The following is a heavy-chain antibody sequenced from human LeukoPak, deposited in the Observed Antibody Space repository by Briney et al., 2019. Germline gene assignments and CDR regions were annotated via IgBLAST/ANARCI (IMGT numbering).Heavy chain of an antibody. D-gene: IGHD1-26*01. J-gene: IGHJ4*02. CDR2: IYYSGST. Sequence: SETLSLICTVSGGSISSSSYYWGWIRQPPGKGLEWIGSIYYSGSTYYNPSLKSRVTISVDTSKNQFSLKLSSVTAADTAVYYCARLWEPANFDYWGQGTLVTVSS. CDR1: GGSISSSSYY. CDR3: ARLWEPANFDY. V-gene: IGHV4-39*01.